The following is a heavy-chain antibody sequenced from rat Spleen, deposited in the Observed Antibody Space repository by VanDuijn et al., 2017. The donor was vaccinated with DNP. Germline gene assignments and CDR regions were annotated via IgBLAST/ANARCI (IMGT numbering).Heavy chain of an antibody. D-gene: IGHD1-11*01. V-gene: IGHV4-2*01. CDR1: GFNFNDYW. CDR2: INKDSSTI. CDR3: AKGPNYGGDSDYFDF. J-gene: IGHJ2*01. Sequence: EVKLVESGGGLVQPGRSLKLSCAASGFNFNDYWMGWVRQAPGKGLEWIGEINKDSSTIYYNPSLKDKFTVSRDNVQNTLYLQISKLGSEDTAIYYCAKGPNYGGDSDYFDFWGQGVMVTVSS.